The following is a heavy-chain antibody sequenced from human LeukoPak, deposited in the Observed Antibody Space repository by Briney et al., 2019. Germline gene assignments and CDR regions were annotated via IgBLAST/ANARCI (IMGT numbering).Heavy chain of an antibody. D-gene: IGHD3-22*01. Sequence: GSLRLSCAASGFTFSRYSMNWVRQAPGKGLEWIGSIYYSGSTYYNPSLKSRVTISVDTSKNQFSLKLSSVTAADTAVYYCARVRCYYDSSGYTDYYYMDVWGKGTTVTVSS. CDR3: ARVRCYYDSSGYTDYYYMDV. CDR2: IYYSGST. CDR1: GFTFSRYS. J-gene: IGHJ6*03. V-gene: IGHV4-39*07.